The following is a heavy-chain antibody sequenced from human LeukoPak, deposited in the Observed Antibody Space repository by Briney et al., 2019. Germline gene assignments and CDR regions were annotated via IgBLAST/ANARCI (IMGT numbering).Heavy chain of an antibody. J-gene: IGHJ6*04. V-gene: IGHV1-69*13. CDR2: IIPIFGAT. D-gene: IGHD3-9*01. CDR3: ARAPITIPYGGMDV. Sequence: ASVKVSCKASGGTFSSHAISWVRQAPGQGLEWMGGIIPIFGATNYAQKFQGRVPITADESTSTAYMELSSLRSEDTAVYYCARAPITIPYGGMDVWGKGTTVTVSS. CDR1: GGTFSSHA.